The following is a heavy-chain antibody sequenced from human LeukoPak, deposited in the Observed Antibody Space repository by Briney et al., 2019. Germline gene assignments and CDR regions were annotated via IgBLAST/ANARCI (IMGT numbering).Heavy chain of an antibody. J-gene: IGHJ4*02. V-gene: IGHV1-46*01. CDR2: INPSGGST. D-gene: IGHD6-6*01. CDR3: ARGDWDIAARPDTHPYYFDY. Sequence: ASVKVSCKASGYTFTSYYMHWVRQAPGQGLEWMGIINPSGGSTSYAQKFQCRVTMTRDMSTSTVYMELSSLRSEDTAVYYCARGDWDIAARPDTHPYYFDYWGQGTLVTVSS. CDR1: GYTFTSYY.